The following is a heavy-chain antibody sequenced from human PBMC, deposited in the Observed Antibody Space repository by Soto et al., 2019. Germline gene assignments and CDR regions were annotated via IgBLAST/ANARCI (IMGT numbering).Heavy chain of an antibody. V-gene: IGHV3-9*01. CDR2: ITWNSARI. CDR3: AKTWFGELAPVWLDY. J-gene: IGHJ4*02. CDR1: GFTFNGYA. D-gene: IGHD3-10*01. Sequence: PGGSLRLSCVASGFTFNGYAMHWARQPPGKGLEWVSGITWNSARIGYADSVKGRFTISRDNAKNSLYLQMNSLRAEDTALYYCAKTWFGELAPVWLDYWGQGTLVTVSS.